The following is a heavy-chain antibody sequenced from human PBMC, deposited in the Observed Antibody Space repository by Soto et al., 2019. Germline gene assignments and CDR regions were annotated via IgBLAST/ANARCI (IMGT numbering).Heavy chain of an antibody. D-gene: IGHD6-13*01. CDR1: GFSFSSNW. Sequence: EVQLVESGGGLVQPGGSLRLSCVASGFSFSSNWMHWVRHAPGKGPVWVSRISADGSSTHYADLVKGRFTISRDNAKNTLYLQINSLRVEDAAVYYCARFDIAAPPPIWGQGTMVTVSS. CDR3: ARFDIAAPPPI. J-gene: IGHJ3*02. V-gene: IGHV3-74*01. CDR2: ISADGSST.